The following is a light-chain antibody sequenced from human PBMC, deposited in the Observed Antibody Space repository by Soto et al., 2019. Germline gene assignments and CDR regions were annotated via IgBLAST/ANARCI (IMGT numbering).Light chain of an antibody. V-gene: IGKV3-20*01. CDR1: QSVSSN. CDR3: QQYGSSPRT. Sequence: EIVMTQSPATLSVSPGERVTLSCRASQSVSSNLAWYQQKPGQAPRLLIYDASNRPTDIPARFSGSGSGTDFTLTISRLAPEDFAVYYCQQYGSSPRTFGQGTKVHIK. J-gene: IGKJ1*01. CDR2: DAS.